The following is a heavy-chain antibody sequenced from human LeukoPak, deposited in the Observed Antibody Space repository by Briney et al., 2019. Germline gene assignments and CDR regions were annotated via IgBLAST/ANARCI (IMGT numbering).Heavy chain of an antibody. CDR2: IYYSGTT. Sequence: PSETLSLTCTVSGDSITTGRYYWGWIRQPPGKGLEWIGSIYYSGTTYYNPSLKSRVTMSVDTSKNQLSLKLSSVTAADTAVYYCASRKLGYCADGVCQGWFDPWGQGTLVTVSS. CDR1: GDSITTGRYY. J-gene: IGHJ5*02. D-gene: IGHD2-8*01. CDR3: ASRKLGYCADGVCQGWFDP. V-gene: IGHV4-39*01.